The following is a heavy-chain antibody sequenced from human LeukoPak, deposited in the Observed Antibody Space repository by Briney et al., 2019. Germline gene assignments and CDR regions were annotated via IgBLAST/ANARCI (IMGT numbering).Heavy chain of an antibody. D-gene: IGHD1-7*01. CDR1: GFIFSDYW. CDR2: IKQDGGEK. Sequence: GGSLRLSRAASGFIFSDYWMTWVRQAPGKGREWVAHIKQDGGEKYFVDSVKGRFTISRDNAKNLVYLQMSSLRAEDTAVYYCARGWNYAFRFDNWGQGTLVTVST. V-gene: IGHV3-7*01. CDR3: ARGWNYAFRFDN. J-gene: IGHJ4*02.